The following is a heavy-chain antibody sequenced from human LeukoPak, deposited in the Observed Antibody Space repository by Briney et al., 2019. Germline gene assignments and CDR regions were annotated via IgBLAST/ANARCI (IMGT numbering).Heavy chain of an antibody. CDR1: SASISSYY. V-gene: IGHV4-59*01. CDR2: IFYSGST. D-gene: IGHD5-24*01. J-gene: IGHJ4*02. CDR3: ARGNGYNYY. Sequence: SETLSLTCTVSSASISSYYWSWIRQPPGKGLEWIGYIFYSGSTNYNPSLESRVTISIDTSKNQFSLKLNSVTAADTAVYYCARGNGYNYYWGQGTLVTVSS.